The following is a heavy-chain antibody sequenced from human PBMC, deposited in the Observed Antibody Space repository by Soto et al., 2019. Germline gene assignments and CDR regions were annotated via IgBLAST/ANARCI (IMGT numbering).Heavy chain of an antibody. CDR1: GFIFNNAW. D-gene: IGHD6-6*01. CDR3: ARHARRQLQHFDY. CDR2: IKSKGDGGTT. J-gene: IGHJ4*02. Sequence: GGSLRLSCEASGFIFNNAWMNWVRQSPGKGLEWVGHIKSKGDGGTTDYAAPVKGRFIISRDDSKKTLYLQMDSLKASDTAMYYCARHARRQLQHFDYWGQGTLVTVSS. V-gene: IGHV3-15*01.